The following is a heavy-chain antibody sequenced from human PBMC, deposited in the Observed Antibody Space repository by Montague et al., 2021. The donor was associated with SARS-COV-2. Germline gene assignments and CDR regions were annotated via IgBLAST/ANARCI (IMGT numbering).Heavy chain of an antibody. V-gene: IGHV2-70*11. CDR1: VFSLSTSGMC. J-gene: IGHJ3*02. D-gene: IGHD5-18*01. CDR3: ARTRVDTAVAFDI. Sequence: PALVKPTQTLTLTCTFSVFSLSTSGMCVSWIRQPPGKALEWLARLDCGAYNYYSTSLKTRLTISKDTSKNQVVLTMTNMDPVDTATYYCARTRVDTAVAFDIWGQGTMVTVSS. CDR2: LDCGAYN.